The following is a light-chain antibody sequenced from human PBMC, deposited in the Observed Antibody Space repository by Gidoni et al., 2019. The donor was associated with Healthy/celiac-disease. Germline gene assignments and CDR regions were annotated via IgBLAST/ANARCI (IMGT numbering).Light chain of an antibody. V-gene: IGKV4-1*01. Sequence: DIVTTQSPDSLAVSLGERATINCWSSQSVLYSPNNMNFLACYQQKPGQPPKLLIYWASTRESGVPDRFSSSGSGTAFTLTIISLQAEDVAVYYCQQYYSTLPYSFGQGTKLEIK. CDR3: QQYYSTLPYS. CDR2: WAS. J-gene: IGKJ2*03. CDR1: QSVLYSPNNMNF.